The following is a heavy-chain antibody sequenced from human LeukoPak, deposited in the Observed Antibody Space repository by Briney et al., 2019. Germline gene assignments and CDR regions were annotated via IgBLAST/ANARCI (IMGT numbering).Heavy chain of an antibody. V-gene: IGHV1-18*01. Sequence: ASVKVSFKASGYTFTSYGISWVRQAPGQGREWMGWFSAYNGNTNYAQKLQGRVTMTTDTSTSTAYMELRSLRSDDTAVYYCARDGALSGSWYVDYWGQGTLVTVSS. D-gene: IGHD6-13*01. J-gene: IGHJ4*02. CDR1: GYTFTSYG. CDR2: FSAYNGNT. CDR3: ARDGALSGSWYVDY.